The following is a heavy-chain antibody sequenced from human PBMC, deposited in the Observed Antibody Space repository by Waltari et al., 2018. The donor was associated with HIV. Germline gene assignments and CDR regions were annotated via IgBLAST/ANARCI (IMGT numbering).Heavy chain of an antibody. CDR3: ARDNWNDYYYYGMDV. Sequence: QVQLVQSGAEVKKPGASVKVSCTASGYTFTSFGISWLRQAPGQGLEWMGWISAYNGNTNYAQKLQGRVTMTTDTSTSTAYMELRSLRSDDTAVFYCARDNWNDYYYYGMDVWGQGTTVTVSS. CDR2: ISAYNGNT. V-gene: IGHV1-18*01. CDR1: GYTFTSFG. D-gene: IGHD1-1*01. J-gene: IGHJ6*02.